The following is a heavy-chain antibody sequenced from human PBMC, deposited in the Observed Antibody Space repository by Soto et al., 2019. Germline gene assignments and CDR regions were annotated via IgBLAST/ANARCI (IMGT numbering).Heavy chain of an antibody. CDR1: GFSFSTYG. Sequence: QVQLVESGGGVVQPGRSLRLSCLASGFSFSTYGMHWVRQAPGKGLEWVALIWYDGSYKYYADSVKGRFTISRDNSKNTVFLQMINLRADDTGLYFCASGSVGTTGTTFVNGGEDYWGQGTLVTVSS. D-gene: IGHD1-1*01. CDR3: ASGSVGTTGTTFVNGGEDY. CDR2: IWYDGSYK. J-gene: IGHJ4*02. V-gene: IGHV3-33*01.